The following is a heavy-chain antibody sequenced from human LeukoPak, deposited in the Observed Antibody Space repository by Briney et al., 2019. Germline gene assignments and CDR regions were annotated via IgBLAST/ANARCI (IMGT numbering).Heavy chain of an antibody. J-gene: IGHJ4*02. CDR2: ISYDGSNK. V-gene: IGHV3-30*03. CDR3: ARYGSGSRSPLDY. Sequence: GGSLRLSCAASGFTFSSYGMHWVRQAPGKGLEWVAVISYDGSNKYYADSVKGRFTISRDNAKNSLYLQMNSLRAEDTAVYYCARYGSGSRSPLDYWGQGTLVTVSS. D-gene: IGHD3-10*01. CDR1: GFTFSSYG.